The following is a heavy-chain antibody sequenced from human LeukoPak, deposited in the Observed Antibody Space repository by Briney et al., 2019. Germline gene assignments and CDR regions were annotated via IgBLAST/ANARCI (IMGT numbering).Heavy chain of an antibody. CDR1: GFTFSSYW. CDR2: IKQDGSEK. Sequence: GGSLRLSCAASGFTFSSYWMSWVRQAPGKGLEWVANIKQDGSEKYYVDSVKGRFTISRDNAKNSLYLQMNSLRAEDTAVYYCARDSVDSSGYYFDYWGQGTLVTVSS. D-gene: IGHD3-22*01. V-gene: IGHV3-7*01. J-gene: IGHJ4*02. CDR3: ARDSVDSSGYYFDY.